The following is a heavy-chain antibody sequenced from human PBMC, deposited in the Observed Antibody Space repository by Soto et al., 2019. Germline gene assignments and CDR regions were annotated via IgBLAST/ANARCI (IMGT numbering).Heavy chain of an antibody. CDR3: ARLRRDWGDAFDL. J-gene: IGHJ3*01. D-gene: IGHD3-16*01. Sequence: QVQLVQSGADVKKPGSSVKVSCKTSGGSFGSSAISWVRQAPAQGLEWMGEIIPVFDKANYAQNFQGRLTITADELTGTVFMELSSLRSEDTAVYFCARLRRDWGDAFDLWGLG. CDR1: GGSFGSSA. V-gene: IGHV1-69*01. CDR2: IIPVFDKA.